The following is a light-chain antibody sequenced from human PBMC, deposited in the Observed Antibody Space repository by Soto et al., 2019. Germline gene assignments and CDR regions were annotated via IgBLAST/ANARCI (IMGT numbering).Light chain of an antibody. V-gene: IGKV1-39*01. CDR3: QQSYSTHTWT. J-gene: IGKJ1*01. CDR2: AAS. Sequence: DIQITQSPSSLSASVGDRVTITCRASQSISSYLNWYQQKPVKAPKLLIYAASSLQSGVPSRFSGSGSGTDFTLTISSLKPEDFANYYCQQSYSTHTWTFGHGTKVDIK. CDR1: QSISSY.